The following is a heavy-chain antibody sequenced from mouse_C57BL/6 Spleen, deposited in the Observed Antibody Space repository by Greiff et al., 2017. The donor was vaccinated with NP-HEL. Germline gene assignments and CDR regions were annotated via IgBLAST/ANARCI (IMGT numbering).Heavy chain of an antibody. CDR2: IYPVDGDT. Sequence: VQLQQSGAELVKPGASVKISCKASGYAFSSYWMNWVKQRPGKGLEWIGQIYPVDGDTNYNGKFTGQATLTADKSSSTAYMQLSSLTSEDSAVYFCAREVITTVVAPYFDYWGQGTTLTVSS. V-gene: IGHV1-80*01. CDR3: AREVITTVVAPYFDY. D-gene: IGHD1-1*01. J-gene: IGHJ2*01. CDR1: GYAFSSYW.